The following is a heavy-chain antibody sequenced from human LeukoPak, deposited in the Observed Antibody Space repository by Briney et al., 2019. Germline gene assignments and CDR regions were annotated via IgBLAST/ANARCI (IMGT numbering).Heavy chain of an antibody. CDR3: ARQTYYYGSGRFYNAGNWFDP. CDR2: IYYSGST. V-gene: IGHV4-39*01. D-gene: IGHD3-10*01. J-gene: IGHJ5*02. CDR1: GGSISSSSYY. Sequence: SETLSLTCTVSGGSISSSSYYWGWIRQPPGKGLEWIGTIYYSGSTYYSPSLKSRVTISVDTPKNQLSLKLSSVTAADTAVYYCARQTYYYGSGRFYNAGNWFDPWGQGTLVTVSS.